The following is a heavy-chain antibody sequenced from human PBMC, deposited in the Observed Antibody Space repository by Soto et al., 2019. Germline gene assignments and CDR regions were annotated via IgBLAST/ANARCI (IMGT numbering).Heavy chain of an antibody. V-gene: IGHV3-11*06. D-gene: IGHD2-2*01. CDR3: ARAIVVVPAANWFDP. CDR2: ISSSGSYT. Sequence: PGGSLRLSCAASGFTFSDYYMSWIRQAPGKGLEWVSYISSSGSYTNYADSVKGRFTISRDNAKNSPYLQMNSLRAEDTAVYYCARAIVVVPAANWFDPWGQGTLVTVSS. CDR1: GFTFSDYY. J-gene: IGHJ5*02.